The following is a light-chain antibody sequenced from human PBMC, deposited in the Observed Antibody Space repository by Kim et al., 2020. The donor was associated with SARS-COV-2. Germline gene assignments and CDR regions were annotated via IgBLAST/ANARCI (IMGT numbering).Light chain of an antibody. V-gene: IGLV1-40*01. CDR2: GNS. CDR1: SSNIGAGYD. CDR3: QSYDSSLSGGV. J-gene: IGLJ3*02. Sequence: QSVLTQPPSVYGAPGQRVTISCTGSSSNIGAGYDVHWYQQLPGTAPKLLIYGNSNRPSGVPDRFSGSKSGTSASLAITGLQAEDEADYYCQSYDSSLSGGVFGGGTQLTVL.